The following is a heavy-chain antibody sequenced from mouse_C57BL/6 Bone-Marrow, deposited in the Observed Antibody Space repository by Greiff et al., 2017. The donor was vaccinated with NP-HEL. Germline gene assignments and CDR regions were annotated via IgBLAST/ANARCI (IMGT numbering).Heavy chain of an antibody. CDR3: ARRWLWYFDV. Sequence: QVQLKQPGAELVRPGSSVKLSCKASGYTFTSYWLDWVTQRPGQGLEWIGNIYPSDSATHYNQKFKDKATLTVDKSSSTAYMQLSSLTSEDSAVYYCARRWLWYFDVWGTGTTVTVSS. D-gene: IGHD1-1*02. V-gene: IGHV1-61*01. J-gene: IGHJ1*03. CDR1: GYTFTSYW. CDR2: IYPSDSAT.